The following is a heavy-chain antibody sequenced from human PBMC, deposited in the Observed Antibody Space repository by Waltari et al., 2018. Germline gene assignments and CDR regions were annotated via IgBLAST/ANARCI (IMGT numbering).Heavy chain of an antibody. D-gene: IGHD6-19*01. CDR3: AKDIAVAGREGCY. CDR1: GFTFSSYA. J-gene: IGHJ4*02. Sequence: EVQLVESGGGLVQPGGSLRLSCAASGFTFSSYAMSWVRQAPGKGLEWVSAISGSGGSTYYADSGKGRLTISRDNSKNTLYLQMNSLRAEDTAVYYCAKDIAVAGREGCYWGQGTLVTVSS. V-gene: IGHV3-23*04. CDR2: ISGSGGST.